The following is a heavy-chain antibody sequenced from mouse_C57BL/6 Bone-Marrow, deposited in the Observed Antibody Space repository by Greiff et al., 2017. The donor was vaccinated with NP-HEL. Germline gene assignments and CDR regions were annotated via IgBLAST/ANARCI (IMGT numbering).Heavy chain of an antibody. Sequence: EVQLEESGGGLVKPGGSLKLSCAASGFTFSDYGMHWVRQAPEKGLEWVAYISSGSSTIYYADTLKGRYTISRDNAKNTLFLQMTSLRSEDSAMYYCARPGLGFSWFAYWGQGTMVTVSA. D-gene: IGHD4-1*01. CDR2: ISSGSSTI. V-gene: IGHV5-17*01. J-gene: IGHJ3*01. CDR1: GFTFSDYG. CDR3: ARPGLGFSWFAY.